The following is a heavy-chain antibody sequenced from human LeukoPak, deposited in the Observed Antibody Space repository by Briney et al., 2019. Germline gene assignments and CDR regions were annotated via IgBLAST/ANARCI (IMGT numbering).Heavy chain of an antibody. CDR2: LSSDSTYI. D-gene: IGHD3-9*01. CDR3: ARGRYYDFNWFDP. V-gene: IGHV3-21*06. J-gene: IGHJ5*02. Sequence: GGSLRLSCVASGFTFSSYSMIWVRQTPGGGLEWVSSLSSDSTYIYYADSARGRFAISRDNAKGTLFLQMNSLRAEDTGLYYCARGRYYDFNWFDPWGQGTLVTVSS. CDR1: GFTFSSYS.